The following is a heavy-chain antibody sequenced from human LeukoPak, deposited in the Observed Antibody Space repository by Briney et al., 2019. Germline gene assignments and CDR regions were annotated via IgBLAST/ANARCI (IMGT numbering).Heavy chain of an antibody. CDR3: ARTPYYEGAEYFQH. CDR2: IIPIFGTA. CDR1: GGTFSSYA. V-gene: IGHV1-69*13. J-gene: IGHJ1*01. Sequence: GASVKVSCKASGGTFSSYAISWVRQAPGQGLEWMGGIIPIFGTANYAQKFQGRVTITADESTSTAYMELSSLRSDDTAVYYCARTPYYEGAEYFQHWGQGTLVTVSS. D-gene: IGHD3-22*01.